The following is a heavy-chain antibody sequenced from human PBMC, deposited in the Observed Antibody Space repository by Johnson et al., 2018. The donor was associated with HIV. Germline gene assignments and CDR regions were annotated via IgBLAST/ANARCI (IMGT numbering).Heavy chain of an antibody. V-gene: IGHV3-7*02. Sequence: EQLVESGGGLVQPGGSLRLSCAASGFTFSSYWMSWVRQAPGKGLEWVANIKQDGSEKYYVDSVKGRFTIFRDNSKNTLYLQMNSLRAEDTAVYYCAKSLPGYDAFDIWGQGTMVTVSS. CDR2: IKQDGSEK. D-gene: IGHD5-12*01. CDR1: GFTFSSYW. CDR3: AKSLPGYDAFDI. J-gene: IGHJ3*02.